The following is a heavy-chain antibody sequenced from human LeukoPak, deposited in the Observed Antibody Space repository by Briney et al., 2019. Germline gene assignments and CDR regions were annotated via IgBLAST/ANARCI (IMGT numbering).Heavy chain of an antibody. CDR3: AKDQDWRGIAVAGTPCDY. J-gene: IGHJ4*02. CDR2: IGSTGGPT. D-gene: IGHD6-19*01. V-gene: IGHV3-23*01. CDR1: GMSFSSYV. Sequence: GGSLRLSCAASGMSFSSYVIAWVRQAPGKGLEWVSSIGSTGGPTYYADSVKGRFTISRDNSKNTLYLQMNSLRAEDTAVYYCAKDQDWRGIAVAGTPCDYWGQGTLVTVSS.